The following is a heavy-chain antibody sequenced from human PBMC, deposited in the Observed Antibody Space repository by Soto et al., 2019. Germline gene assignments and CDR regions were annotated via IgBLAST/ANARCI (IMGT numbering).Heavy chain of an antibody. CDR1: RASISGNNW. CDR2: IYHTGRT. D-gene: IGHD5-12*01. J-gene: IGHJ4*02. Sequence: QVQLQESGPGLVKPSGTLSLTCTVSRASISGNNWWTWVRQPPGMGLEWIGEIYHTGRTNYNRSLKSRVTISLDKSRNQFSLHLSSVTAADTAVYYCASRAYSGYDAKEFDSWCQRTLVSVSS. V-gene: IGHV4-4*02. CDR3: ASRAYSGYDAKEFDS.